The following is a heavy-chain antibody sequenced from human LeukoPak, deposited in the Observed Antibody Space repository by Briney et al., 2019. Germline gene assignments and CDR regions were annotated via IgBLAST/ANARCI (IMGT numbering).Heavy chain of an antibody. D-gene: IGHD3-16*01. CDR1: GYTFTGYY. Sequence: GASVKLSCKASGYTFTGYYMHWVPQAPGQGLEWFGWINPNSGDTMYSQKFQGRVTMTRDTSISTAYLELTRMRSDYTAVYYCAPQRGSYLWATDFDYWGQGALVTVSS. CDR3: APQRGSYLWATDFDY. J-gene: IGHJ4*02. V-gene: IGHV1-2*02. CDR2: INPNSGDT.